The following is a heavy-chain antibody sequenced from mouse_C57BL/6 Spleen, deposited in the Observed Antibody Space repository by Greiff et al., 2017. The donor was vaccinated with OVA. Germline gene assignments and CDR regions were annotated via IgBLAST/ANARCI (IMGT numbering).Heavy chain of an antibody. CDR3: AIGGHYANYAMDY. CDR1: GYTFTSYW. V-gene: IGHV1-74*01. J-gene: IGHJ4*01. D-gene: IGHD1-2*01. CDR2: IHPSASDT. Sequence: QVQLQQPGAELVKPGASVKVSCKASGYTFTSYWMHWVKQRPGQGLEWIGRIHPSASDTNYNQKFKGKATLTVDKSSSTAYMQLSSLTSEDSAVYYCAIGGHYANYAMDYWGQGTSVTVSS.